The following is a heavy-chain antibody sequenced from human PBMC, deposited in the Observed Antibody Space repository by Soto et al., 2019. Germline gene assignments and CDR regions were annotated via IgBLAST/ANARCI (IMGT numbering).Heavy chain of an antibody. Sequence: SVKVSCKASGGTFSSYAISWVRQAPGQGLEWMGGIIPIFGTANYAQKFQGRVTITADESTSTAHMELSSLRSEDTAVYYCARARIVPFNWFDPWGQGTLVTVSS. CDR3: ARARIVPFNWFDP. CDR2: IIPIFGTA. D-gene: IGHD2-2*01. V-gene: IGHV1-69*13. CDR1: GGTFSSYA. J-gene: IGHJ5*01.